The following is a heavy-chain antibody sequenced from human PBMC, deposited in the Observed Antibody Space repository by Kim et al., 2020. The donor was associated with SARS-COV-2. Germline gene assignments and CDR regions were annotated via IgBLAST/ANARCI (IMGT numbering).Heavy chain of an antibody. CDR1: GFTFSSYG. V-gene: IGHV3-30*18. Sequence: GGSLRLSCAASGFTFSSYGMHWVRQAPGKGLEWVAVISYDGSNKYYADSVKGRFTISRDNSKNTLYLQMNSLRAEDTAVYYCAKTLVATIFLTAFDIWGQGTMVTVSS. J-gene: IGHJ3*02. CDR2: ISYDGSNK. D-gene: IGHD5-12*01. CDR3: AKTLVATIFLTAFDI.